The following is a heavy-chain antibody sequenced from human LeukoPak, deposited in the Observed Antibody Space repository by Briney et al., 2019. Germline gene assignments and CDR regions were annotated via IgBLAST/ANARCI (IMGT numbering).Heavy chain of an antibody. D-gene: IGHD3-22*01. J-gene: IGHJ4*02. CDR1: GCTFSSYA. V-gene: IGHV1-69*13. CDR2: IIPIFGTA. CDR3: ARDFSSGSPFDY. Sequence: SVKVSCKASGCTFSSYAISWVRQAPGQGLEWMGGIIPIFGTANYAQKFQGRVTITADESTSTAYMELSSLRSEDTAVYYCARDFSSGSPFDYWGQGTLVTVSS.